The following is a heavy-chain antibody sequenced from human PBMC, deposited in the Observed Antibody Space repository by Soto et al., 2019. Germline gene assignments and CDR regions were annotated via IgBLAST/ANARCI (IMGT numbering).Heavy chain of an antibody. V-gene: IGHV3-66*01. J-gene: IGHJ4*02. Sequence: EVQLVESGGGLVQPGGSLRLSCAASGLTVSSNYMSWVRQAPGKGLEWVSLIYSGGSTYYADSVRGRFTISRDNSKNTLYLQMNRLGAEDTAVYYGARYFYYYGSGTMGGYFDYWGQGTLVTVSS. D-gene: IGHD3-10*01. CDR3: ARYFYYYGSGTMGGYFDY. CDR1: GLTVSSNY. CDR2: IYSGGST.